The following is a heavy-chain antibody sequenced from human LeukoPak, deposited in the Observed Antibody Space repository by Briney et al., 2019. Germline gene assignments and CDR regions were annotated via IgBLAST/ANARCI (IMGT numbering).Heavy chain of an antibody. D-gene: IGHD3-22*01. Sequence: SETLSLTCTVSGGSISSGGYYWSWIRQHPGKGLEWIGYIYDSGSTYYNPSLKSRVTISVDTSKNQFSLKLSSVTAADTAVYYCARVSYYDSSAPNIIDYWGQGTLVTVSS. CDR1: GGSISSGGYY. CDR3: ARVSYYDSSAPNIIDY. CDR2: IYDSGST. V-gene: IGHV4-31*03. J-gene: IGHJ4*02.